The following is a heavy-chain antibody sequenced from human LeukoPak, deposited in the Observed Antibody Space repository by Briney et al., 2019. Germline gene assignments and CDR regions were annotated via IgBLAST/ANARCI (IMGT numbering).Heavy chain of an antibody. V-gene: IGHV4-39*01. J-gene: IGHJ4*02. D-gene: IGHD2-2*03. Sequence: PSETLSLTCTVSGGSISSSSYYWGWIRQPPGKGLEWTGSIYYSGSTYYNPSLKSRVTISVDTSKNQFSLKLSSVTAADTAVYYCAFLDIVVVPAAFNDYWGQGTLVTVSS. CDR3: AFLDIVVVPAAFNDY. CDR2: IYYSGST. CDR1: GGSISSSSYY.